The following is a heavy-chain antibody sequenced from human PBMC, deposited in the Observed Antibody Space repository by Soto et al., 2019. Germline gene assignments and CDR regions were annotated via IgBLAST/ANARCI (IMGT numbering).Heavy chain of an antibody. CDR3: AKVRGSQQWLVPNYYYYGMDV. D-gene: IGHD6-19*01. CDR2: ISGSGGST. CDR1: GFTFSSYA. Sequence: PGGSLRLSCAASGFTFSSYAMSWVRQAPGKGLEWVSAISGSGGSTYYADSVKGRFTISRDNSKNTLYLQMNSLRAEDTAVYYCAKVRGSQQWLVPNYYYYGMDVWGQGTTVTAP. J-gene: IGHJ6*02. V-gene: IGHV3-23*01.